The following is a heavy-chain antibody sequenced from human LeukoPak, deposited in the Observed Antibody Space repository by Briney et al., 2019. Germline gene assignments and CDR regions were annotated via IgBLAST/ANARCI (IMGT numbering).Heavy chain of an antibody. CDR3: AKDDAGLPDY. CDR1: GYTFSNYG. V-gene: IGHV3-30*18. CDR2: ISYDGSKV. J-gene: IGHJ4*02. D-gene: IGHD2-15*01. Sequence: GGSLRLSCTASGYTFSNYGMHWVRQGPGKGLEWVAVISYDGSKVFYGDFVKGRFTIFRDDSRDTVYLQMHSLRVEDMAVYYCAKDDAGLPDYWGQGTLVTVSS.